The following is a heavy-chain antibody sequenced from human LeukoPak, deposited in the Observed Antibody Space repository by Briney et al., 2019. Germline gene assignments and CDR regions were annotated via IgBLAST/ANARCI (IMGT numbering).Heavy chain of an antibody. J-gene: IGHJ5*02. CDR3: ARGYSSGWYSRLWFDP. V-gene: IGHV1-2*04. CDR1: GYNFPIYW. CDR2: INPNSGGT. Sequence: GESLKISCQGSGYNFPIYWIGWVRQMPGQGLEWMGWINPNSGGTNYAQKFQGWVTMTRDTSISTAYMELSRLRSDDTAVYYCARGYSSGWYSRLWFDPWGQGTLVTVSS. D-gene: IGHD6-19*01.